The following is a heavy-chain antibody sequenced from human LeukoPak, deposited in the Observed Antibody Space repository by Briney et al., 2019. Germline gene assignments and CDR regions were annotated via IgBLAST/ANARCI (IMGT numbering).Heavy chain of an antibody. J-gene: IGHJ6*03. D-gene: IGHD3-22*01. V-gene: IGHV4-39*01. Sequence: SETLSLTCTVSGVSISSSNSYWGWIRQPPGKGLEWIGEINHSGSTNYNPSLKSRVTISVDTSKNQFSLKLSSVTAADTAVYYCARHDYDSSGYYYYYYYMDVWGKGTTVTISS. CDR1: GVSISSSNSY. CDR2: INHSGST. CDR3: ARHDYDSSGYYYYYYYMDV.